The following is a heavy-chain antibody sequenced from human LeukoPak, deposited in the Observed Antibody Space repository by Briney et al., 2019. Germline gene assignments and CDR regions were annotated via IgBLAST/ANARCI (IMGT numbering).Heavy chain of an antibody. V-gene: IGHV3-11*01. CDR3: ARDSTGDPHYYYYGMDV. CDR2: ISSSGSTI. J-gene: IGHJ6*02. Sequence: GGSLRLSCAASGFTFSDYYMSWIRQAPGKGLEWVSYISSSGSTIYYADSVKGRFTISRDNAKNSLYLQTNSLRAEDTAVYYCARDSTGDPHYYYYGMDVWGQGTTVTVSS. CDR1: GFTFSDYY. D-gene: IGHD4-17*01.